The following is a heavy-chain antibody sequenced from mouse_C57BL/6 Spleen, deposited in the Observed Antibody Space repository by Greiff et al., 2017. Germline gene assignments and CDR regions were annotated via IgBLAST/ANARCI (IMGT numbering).Heavy chain of an antibody. CDR2: IRNKANGYTT. J-gene: IGHJ4*01. CDR3: ARYEGLLHYYAMGY. D-gene: IGHD1-1*01. V-gene: IGHV7-3*01. CDR1: GFTFTDYY. Sequence: EVKLEESGGGLVQPGGSLSLSCAASGFTFTDYYMSWVRQPPGQALEWLGFIRNKANGYTTEYSASVKGRVTISRDNSQSILYLQLNARRAEDRATDYCARYEGLLHYYAMGYWGQGTSVTVSS.